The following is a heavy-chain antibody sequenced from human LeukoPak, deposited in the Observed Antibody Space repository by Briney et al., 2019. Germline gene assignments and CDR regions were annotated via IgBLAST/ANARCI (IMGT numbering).Heavy chain of an antibody. CDR3: ARDGDHPKPGSIAVAGTGGWFDP. CDR2: ISAYNGNT. J-gene: IGHJ5*02. Sequence: ASVKVSCKASGYTFTSYGISWVRQAPGQGLEWMGWISAYNGNTNYAQELQGRVTMTTDTSTSTAYMELRSLRSDDTAVYYCARDGDHPKPGSIAVAGTGGWFDPWGQGTLVTVSS. D-gene: IGHD6-19*01. V-gene: IGHV1-18*01. CDR1: GYTFTSYG.